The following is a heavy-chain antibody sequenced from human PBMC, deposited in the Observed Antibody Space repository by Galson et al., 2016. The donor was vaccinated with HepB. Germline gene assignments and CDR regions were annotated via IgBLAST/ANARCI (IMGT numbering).Heavy chain of an antibody. CDR3: AKGNIVQVPAAPYA. CDR2: TSGSGYTT. CDR1: GFTFSNYA. Sequence: SLRLSCAASGFTFSNYAMSWVRQAPGKGLEWVSSTSGSGYTTYDADAVRGRFTISRDNSRNTLSLQMDSLRAEDSAIYYCAKGNIVQVPAAPYAWGQGALVTVSS. V-gene: IGHV3-23*01. D-gene: IGHD2-2*01. J-gene: IGHJ5*02.